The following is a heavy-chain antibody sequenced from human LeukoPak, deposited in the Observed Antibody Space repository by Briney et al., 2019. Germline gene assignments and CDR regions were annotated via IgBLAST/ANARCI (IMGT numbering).Heavy chain of an antibody. CDR2: IKQDESAR. Sequence: GGSLRLSCEGSGFSFSSYWMTWVRQSPGKGPEWVANIKQDESARYTVDSVKGRFTISRDNAKNSLYLQMNSLRAEDTALYYCARVPLMNGTPFDYWGQGTLITVSS. CDR1: GFSFSSYW. J-gene: IGHJ4*02. D-gene: IGHD1-26*01. CDR3: ARVPLMNGTPFDY. V-gene: IGHV3-7*03.